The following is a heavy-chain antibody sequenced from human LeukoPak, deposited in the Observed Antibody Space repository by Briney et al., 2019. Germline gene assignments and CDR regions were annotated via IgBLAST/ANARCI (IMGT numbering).Heavy chain of an antibody. CDR1: GGSISIYY. CDR2: IYYSGST. J-gene: IGHJ6*03. Sequence: SETLSLTCTVSGGSISIYYWSWIRQPPGKGLEWIGYIYYSGSTNYNPSLKSRVTISVDTSKNQFSLRLTSVTAADTAVYYCARGGSYYDFWSGYYDYYYYMDVWGKGTTVTVSS. CDR3: ARGGSYYDFWSGYYDYYYYMDV. D-gene: IGHD3-3*01. V-gene: IGHV4-59*01.